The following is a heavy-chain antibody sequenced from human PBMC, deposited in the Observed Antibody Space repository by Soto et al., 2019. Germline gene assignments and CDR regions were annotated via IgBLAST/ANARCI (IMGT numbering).Heavy chain of an antibody. V-gene: IGHV3-23*01. CDR2: ISGSGGST. CDR1: GFTFSSYA. D-gene: IGHD3-10*01. CDR3: AKDGVGYYYYGMDV. J-gene: IGHJ6*02. Sequence: VGSLRLSCAASGFTFSSYAMSWVRQAPGKGLEWVSAISGSGGSTYYADSVKGRFTISRDNSKNTLYLQMNSLRAEDTAVYYCAKDGVGYYYYGMDVWGQGTTVTVSS.